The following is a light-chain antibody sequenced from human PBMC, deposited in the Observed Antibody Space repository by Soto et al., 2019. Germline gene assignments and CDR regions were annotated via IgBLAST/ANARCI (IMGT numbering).Light chain of an antibody. CDR3: QSYDSSLSSWV. CDR1: SSNIGAGYD. Sequence: QSVLTQPPSVSGAPGQRVTISCTGSSSNIGAGYDVNWYQQLPGTAPKLLIYGNINRPSGVPDRFSGSKSGTSASLAITGLQAEDEADYYCQSYDSSLSSWVFGGGTQLTVL. J-gene: IGLJ3*02. V-gene: IGLV1-40*01. CDR2: GNI.